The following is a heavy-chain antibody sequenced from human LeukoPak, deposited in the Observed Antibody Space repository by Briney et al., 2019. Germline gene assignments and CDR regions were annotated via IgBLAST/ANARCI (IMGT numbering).Heavy chain of an antibody. Sequence: GGSLRLSCAASGFTLSPYWMHWVRQAPGKGLVWVSRINSDGSSTAYADSVKGRFTISRDNAKNTLSLQMNTLRADDAAVYYCAKDRGGNYLFYLDYWGQGTLVTVSA. CDR1: GFTLSPYW. D-gene: IGHD1-26*01. CDR2: INSDGSST. CDR3: AKDRGGNYLFYLDY. J-gene: IGHJ4*02. V-gene: IGHV3-74*01.